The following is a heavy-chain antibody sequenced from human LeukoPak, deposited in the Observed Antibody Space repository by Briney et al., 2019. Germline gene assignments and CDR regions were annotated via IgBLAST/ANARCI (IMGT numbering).Heavy chain of an antibody. V-gene: IGHV3-7*01. CDR2: IKEDGSEK. CDR1: GSTFNRSW. J-gene: IGHJ5*02. CDR3: ASSGWYSTPNWFDP. Sequence: PGGSLRLSCAASGSTFNRSWMHWVRQAPGKGLEWVASIKEDGSEKYYVDSVKGRFTISRDNAKNSVYLQMNSLRAEDTAMYYCASSGWYSTPNWFDPWGQGTLVIVSS. D-gene: IGHD6-19*01.